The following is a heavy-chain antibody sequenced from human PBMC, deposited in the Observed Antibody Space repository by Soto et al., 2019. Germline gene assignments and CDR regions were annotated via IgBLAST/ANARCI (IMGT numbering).Heavy chain of an antibody. CDR2: IIPIFGTA. J-gene: IGHJ4*02. Sequence: SVKVSCKASGGTFSSYAISWVRQAPGQGLEWMGGIIPIFGTANYAQKFQGRVTITADESTSTAYMELSGLRSEDTAVYYCARMYYYDSSGYPDSDYWGQGTLVTVSS. CDR3: ARMYYYDSSGYPDSDY. D-gene: IGHD3-22*01. V-gene: IGHV1-69*13. CDR1: GGTFSSYA.